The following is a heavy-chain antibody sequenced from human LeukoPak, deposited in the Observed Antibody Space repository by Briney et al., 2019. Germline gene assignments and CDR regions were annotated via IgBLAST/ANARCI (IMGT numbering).Heavy chain of an antibody. J-gene: IGHJ3*02. D-gene: IGHD2-2*01. Sequence: GGSLRLSCAASGFTFSSYGMHWVRQAPGKGLEWVAFIRYDGSNKYYADSVKGRFTISRDNSKNTLYLQMNSLRAEDTAVYYCAKDRIVVVPAASDASDIWGQGTMVTVSS. V-gene: IGHV3-30*02. CDR1: GFTFSSYG. CDR2: IRYDGSNK. CDR3: AKDRIVVVPAASDASDI.